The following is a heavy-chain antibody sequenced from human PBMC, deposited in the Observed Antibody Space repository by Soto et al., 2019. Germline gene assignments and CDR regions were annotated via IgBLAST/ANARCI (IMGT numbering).Heavy chain of an antibody. D-gene: IGHD3-22*01. CDR3: ALAGYYYDSSGYLVVYGMDV. V-gene: IGHV5-10-1*01. Sequence: PGXSLKRSRNGSGYSFTSYWISWLRQMPRKGLEWMGRIDPSDSYTNYSPSFQGHVTISADKSISTAYLQWSSLKASDTAMYYCALAGYYYDSSGYLVVYGMDVWGQGTKVTVYS. J-gene: IGHJ6*02. CDR2: IDPSDSYT. CDR1: GYSFTSYW.